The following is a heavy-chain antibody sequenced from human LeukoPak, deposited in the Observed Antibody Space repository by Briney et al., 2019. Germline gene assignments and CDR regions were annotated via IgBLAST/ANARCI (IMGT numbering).Heavy chain of an antibody. CDR1: GGSDSSSSFY. J-gene: IGHJ3*02. D-gene: IGHD2-2*01. Sequence: PSETLSLTCTLSGGSDSSSSFYWGWIRQPPGKGLECIGTIYYSGITYYSSSLKSRVTISVDTSKNQFSLKLSSVTAADTAVYFCARSGPAAGRPDAFDIWGQGTLVTVSS. CDR3: ARSGPAAGRPDAFDI. CDR2: IYYSGIT. V-gene: IGHV4-39*07.